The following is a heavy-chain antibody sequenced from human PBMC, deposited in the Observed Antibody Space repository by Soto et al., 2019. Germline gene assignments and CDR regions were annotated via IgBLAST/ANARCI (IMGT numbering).Heavy chain of an antibody. V-gene: IGHV6-1*01. CDR2: TYYRSKWYN. D-gene: IGHD3-22*01. J-gene: IGHJ6*02. Sequence: SQTLSLTCAISGDSVSSNSAAWNWIRQSPSRGLEWLGRTYYRSKWYNDYAVSVKSRITINSDTSKNQFSLQLNSVTPEDTAVHYCARGNYYDSSGWNYYGMDVWGQGTTVTVSS. CDR3: ARGNYYDSSGWNYYGMDV. CDR1: GDSVSSNSAA.